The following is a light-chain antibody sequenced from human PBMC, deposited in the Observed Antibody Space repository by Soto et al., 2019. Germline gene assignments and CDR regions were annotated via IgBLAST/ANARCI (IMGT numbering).Light chain of an antibody. V-gene: IGKV3-20*01. J-gene: IGKJ5*01. CDR1: QAISGNY. Sequence: EIVLTQSPGTLSLSPGEGASLSCRASQAISGNYLAWYQHKPGQAPRRLMYGASSRATGIPDRFSGSGSGTDFTLTISRLEPEDFAVYYCQQYGSSPPITFGQGTRLEFK. CDR2: GAS. CDR3: QQYGSSPPIT.